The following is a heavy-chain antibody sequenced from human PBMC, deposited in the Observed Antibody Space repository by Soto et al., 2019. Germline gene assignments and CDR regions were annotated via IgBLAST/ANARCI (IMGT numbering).Heavy chain of an antibody. CDR3: ARAGYSSSWYRWELLYFDY. CDR1: GGSISSGGYY. V-gene: IGHV4-31*03. D-gene: IGHD6-13*01. Sequence: PSETLSLTCTVSGGSISSGGYYWSWIRQHPGKGLEWIGYIYYSGSTYYNPSLKSRVTISVDTSKNQFSLKLSSVTAADTAVYYCARAGYSSSWYRWELLYFDYWGQGTLVTVSS. J-gene: IGHJ4*02. CDR2: IYYSGST.